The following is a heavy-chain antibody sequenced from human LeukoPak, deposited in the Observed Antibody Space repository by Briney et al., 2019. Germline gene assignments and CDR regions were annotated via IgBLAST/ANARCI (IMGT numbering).Heavy chain of an antibody. CDR3: AKGGY. J-gene: IGHJ4*02. Sequence: PGRSLRLSCAASGFTFSSYGIHWVRQAPGKGLEWVAVISYDGSNKYYADSVKGRFTISRDNSKNTLYLQMSSLRAEDTAVYYCAKGGYWGQGTLVTVSS. CDR1: GFTFSSYG. V-gene: IGHV3-30*18. CDR2: ISYDGSNK.